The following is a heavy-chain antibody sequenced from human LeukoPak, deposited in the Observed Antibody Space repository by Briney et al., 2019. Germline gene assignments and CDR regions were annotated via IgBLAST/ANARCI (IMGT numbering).Heavy chain of an antibody. CDR2: INPNSGGT. D-gene: IGHD2-21*02. CDR3: ARGKTMVYCGGDCYRFDN. CDR1: GYTFTGYY. J-gene: IGHJ4*02. Sequence: ASVKVSCKASGYTFTGYYMHWVRQAPGHGLEWVGWINPNSGGTNYAQKFQGRVTMTRDTSISTAYMELSRLLSGDTAVYYCARGKTMVYCGGDCYRFDNWGQGTLVTVSS. V-gene: IGHV1-2*02.